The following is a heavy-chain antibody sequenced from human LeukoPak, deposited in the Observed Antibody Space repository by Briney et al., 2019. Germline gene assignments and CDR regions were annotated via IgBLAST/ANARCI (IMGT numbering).Heavy chain of an antibody. CDR2: IIPILGIA. CDR3: ARDYLAATRDYYYYYGMDV. Sequence: ASVKVSCKASGGTFSSYAISWVRQAPGQGLEWMGRIIPILGIANYAQKFQGRVTITADKSTSTAYMELSSLRSEDTAVYYCARDYLAATRDYYYYYGMDVWGQGTTVTVSS. J-gene: IGHJ6*02. D-gene: IGHD5-24*01. CDR1: GGTFSSYA. V-gene: IGHV1-69*04.